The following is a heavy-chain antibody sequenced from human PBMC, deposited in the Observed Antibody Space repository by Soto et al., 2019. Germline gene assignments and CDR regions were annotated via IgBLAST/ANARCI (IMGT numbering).Heavy chain of an antibody. Sequence: QVQLVESGGGVVQPGRSLRLSCAASGFMYSNHGMHWVLQAPGKGLEWVAVIWSDGNNRYYADSVKGRFTISRDNSKNTVYLQMNSLRAEDTAVYYCVRGDNWNDEASDYWGQGTLVTASS. J-gene: IGHJ4*02. D-gene: IGHD1-1*01. V-gene: IGHV3-33*01. CDR1: GFMYSNHG. CDR3: VRGDNWNDEASDY. CDR2: IWSDGNNR.